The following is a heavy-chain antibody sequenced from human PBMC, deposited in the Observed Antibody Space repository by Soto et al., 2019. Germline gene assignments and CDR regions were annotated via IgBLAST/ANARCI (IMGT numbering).Heavy chain of an antibody. CDR1: GFSLSANGVG. Sequence: QITLKESGPTLVKPTQTLTLTCTFSGFSLSANGVGVAWIRQPPGQALEWLALIYWDDDKRYRTSLRSRLTITKDTSKIQVVLTMTNMDPVDTGTYYCAHAYGGTSWPNDAFDVWGQGTVVTVSS. V-gene: IGHV2-5*02. D-gene: IGHD2-2*01. CDR2: IYWDDDK. CDR3: AHAYGGTSWPNDAFDV. J-gene: IGHJ3*01.